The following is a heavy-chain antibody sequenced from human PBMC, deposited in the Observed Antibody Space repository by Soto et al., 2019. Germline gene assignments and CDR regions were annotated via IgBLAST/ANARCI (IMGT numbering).Heavy chain of an antibody. CDR1: GGTFNTYA. J-gene: IGHJ4*02. Sequence: QVQLVQSGAEMKKPGSSGKVSCQSSGGTFNTYAMNWVRQAPGQGPEWMGDISPMFGAANYAPKFQGRVXXXXXXXXXXXXXXXSSLTSEDTALYFCAREVQVHTPAFVYWGQGTLVTVSS. V-gene: IGHV1-69*01. D-gene: IGHD6-13*01. CDR3: AREVQVHTPAFVY. CDR2: ISPMFGAA.